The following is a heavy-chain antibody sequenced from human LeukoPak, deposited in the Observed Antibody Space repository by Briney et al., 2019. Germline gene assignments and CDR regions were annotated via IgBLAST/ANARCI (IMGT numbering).Heavy chain of an antibody. CDR1: GFTVSSNY. J-gene: IGHJ4*02. V-gene: IGHV3-53*01. Sequence: GGSLRLSCAASGFTVSSNYMSWVSQAPGKGLEWVSVIYSGGSTYYADSVKGRFTISRDNSKNTLYLQMNSLRAEDTAVYYCAKDPVVVVVAADFDYWGQGTLVTVSS. CDR3: AKDPVVVVVAADFDY. D-gene: IGHD2-15*01. CDR2: IYSGGST.